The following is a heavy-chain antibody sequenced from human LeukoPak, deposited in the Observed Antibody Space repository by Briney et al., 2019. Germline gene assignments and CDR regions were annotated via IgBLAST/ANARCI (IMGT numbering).Heavy chain of an antibody. CDR3: ARDLGGSYSSETWFDP. CDR1: GGSISSGSYY. Sequence: SETLSLTCTVSGGSISSGSYYWSWIRQPAGEGLEWIGRIYSSGRTHYSPSLKSRVAISVDTSKNRFSLRLSSVTAADTAVYYCARDLGGSYSSETWFDPWGQGTLVTVSS. D-gene: IGHD1-26*01. V-gene: IGHV4-61*02. CDR2: IYSSGRT. J-gene: IGHJ5*02.